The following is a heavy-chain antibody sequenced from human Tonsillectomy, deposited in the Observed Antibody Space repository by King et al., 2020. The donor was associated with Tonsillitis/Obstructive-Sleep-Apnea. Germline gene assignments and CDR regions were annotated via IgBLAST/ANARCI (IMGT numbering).Heavy chain of an antibody. Sequence: EVQLVESGGGLVQPGGSLRLSCAASGFTFSNYWMNWVRQAPGKGLEWVANIKQDGSEEYYVDSVKGRFTISRDNAKNSLYLQMNSLRAEDTAVYYCAWNYGSVSYHGRTPNWYFDLWGRGTLVPVSS. CDR3: AWNYGSVSYHGRTPNWYFDL. CDR1: GFTFSNYW. J-gene: IGHJ2*01. V-gene: IGHV3-7*04. CDR2: IKQDGSEE. D-gene: IGHD3-10*01.